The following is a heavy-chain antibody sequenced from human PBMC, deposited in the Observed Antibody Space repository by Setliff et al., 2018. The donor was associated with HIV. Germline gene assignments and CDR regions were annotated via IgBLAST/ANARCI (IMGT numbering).Heavy chain of an antibody. Sequence: SCAASGFTFSSYEMNWVRQAPGKGLEWVSYISSSGSTIYYADSMKGRFTISRDNAKNSLYLQMNSLRAEDTAVYYCAREIGITMIPISHCYYYMDVWGKGTTVTVSS. CDR3: AREIGITMIPISHCYYYMDV. D-gene: IGHD3-22*01. CDR2: ISSSGSTI. CDR1: GFTFSSYE. J-gene: IGHJ6*03. V-gene: IGHV3-48*03.